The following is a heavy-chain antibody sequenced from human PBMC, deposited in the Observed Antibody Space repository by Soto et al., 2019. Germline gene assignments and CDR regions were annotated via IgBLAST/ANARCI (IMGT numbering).Heavy chain of an antibody. CDR1: GFSLNTGGVT. V-gene: IGHV2-5*02. D-gene: IGHD3-10*01. CDR2: IYWDDGK. J-gene: IGHJ1*01. Sequence: GPTLVNPTQTLTLTCVFSGFSLNTGGVTVGWIRQPPGKALEWVALIYWDDGKRYSPSLKSRLTITKEASRNQVVLTMTNVDPEDTATYFCAHSPAPRVYFQHWGEGTLVTVSS. CDR3: AHSPAPRVYFQH.